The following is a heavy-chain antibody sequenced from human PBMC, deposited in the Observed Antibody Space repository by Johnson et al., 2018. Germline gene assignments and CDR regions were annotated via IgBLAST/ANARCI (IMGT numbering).Heavy chain of an antibody. Sequence: VQLVESGGGVVQPGRSLRLSCAASGFTFRSYWMHWVRQAPGKGLVWVSRIHSHGSSTRYADSVKGRFTISRDNAKNTLYLQVNSLRAEDTAVYYCAKEGGSSAFYNYYYMDVWGQGTTVIVSS. CDR2: IHSHGSST. J-gene: IGHJ6*03. CDR1: GFTFRSYW. D-gene: IGHD6-6*01. CDR3: AKEGGSSAFYNYYYMDV. V-gene: IGHV3-74*01.